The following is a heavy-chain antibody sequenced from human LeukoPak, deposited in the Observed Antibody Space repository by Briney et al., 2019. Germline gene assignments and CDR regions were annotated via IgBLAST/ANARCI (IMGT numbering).Heavy chain of an antibody. CDR2: ISYDGSNK. V-gene: IGHV3-30*18. CDR1: GFTFSSYG. D-gene: IGHD3-22*01. CDR3: AKDPSYYYDSSGYPGAY. Sequence: GRSLRLSCAASGFTFSSYGMHWVRQAPGKGLEWVAVISYDGSNKYYADSVKGRFTISRDNSKNTLYLQMNSLRAEDTAVYYCAKDPSYYYDSSGYPGAYWGQGTLVTVSS. J-gene: IGHJ4*02.